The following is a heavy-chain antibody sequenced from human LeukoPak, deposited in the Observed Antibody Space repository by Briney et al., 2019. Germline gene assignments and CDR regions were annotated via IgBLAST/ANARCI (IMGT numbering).Heavy chain of an antibody. J-gene: IGHJ6*02. D-gene: IGHD4-17*01. CDR1: GFTFNSYA. Sequence: GSLRLSCAASGFTFNSYAMSWVRQAPGKGLELISAISSGGVTHYADSVKGRFTVSRDNSKNTLYLHMNGLRAEDTAVYYCAKGHHDYGDSTYYYYYGLDVWGQGTTVTVSS. CDR2: ISSGGVT. CDR3: AKGHHDYGDSTYYYYYGLDV. V-gene: IGHV3-23*01.